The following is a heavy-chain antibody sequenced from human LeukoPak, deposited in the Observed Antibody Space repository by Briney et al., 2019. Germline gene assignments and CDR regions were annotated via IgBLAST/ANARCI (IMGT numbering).Heavy chain of an antibody. Sequence: VASVKVSCKTSGYTFTSYYMHWVRQAPGQGLEWMGIINPSGGSTSYAQKFQGRVTMTRDTSTSTVYMELSSLRSEDTAVYYCARDQDFGVVTTALYYYYGMDVWGQGTTVTVSS. V-gene: IGHV1-46*01. J-gene: IGHJ6*02. CDR3: ARDQDFGVVTTALYYYYGMDV. CDR1: GYTFTSYY. CDR2: INPSGGST. D-gene: IGHD3-3*01.